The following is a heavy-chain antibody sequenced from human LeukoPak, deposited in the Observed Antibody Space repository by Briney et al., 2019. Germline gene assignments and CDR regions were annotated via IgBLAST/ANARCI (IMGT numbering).Heavy chain of an antibody. J-gene: IGHJ4*02. D-gene: IGHD3-16*01. CDR3: ARGGVLHTYFDY. CDR1: GDSVNNYY. V-gene: IGHV4-4*07. CDR2: IYISGNT. Sequence: SETLSLTCTVSGDSVNNYYWTWMRQPAGKGLERIGRIYISGNTMYNPSLQSRVTMSLDTSKNHFSLKLRSVTAADTAVYFCARGGVLHTYFDYWGQGTLVSVSS.